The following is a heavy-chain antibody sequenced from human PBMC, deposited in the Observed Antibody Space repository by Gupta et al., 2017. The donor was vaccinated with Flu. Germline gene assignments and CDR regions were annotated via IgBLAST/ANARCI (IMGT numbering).Heavy chain of an antibody. V-gene: IGHV3-48*02. CDR1: GFSFSASH. Sequence: EVQLVESGGGLVQPGGSLRLTCVMSGFSFSASHMNWIRQAPGKGLEWISYIGSGGNTDYADSVRGRFTISRDNARDSLFLQMNSLRDEDSALYYCVRDHNWAFIFWGQGALVTVSS. J-gene: IGHJ4*02. D-gene: IGHD3-16*01. CDR2: IGSGGNT. CDR3: VRDHNWAFIF.